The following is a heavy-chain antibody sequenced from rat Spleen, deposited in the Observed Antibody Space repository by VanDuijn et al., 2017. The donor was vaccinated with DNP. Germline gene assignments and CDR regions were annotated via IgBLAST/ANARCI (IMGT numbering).Heavy chain of an antibody. V-gene: IGHV4-2*01. CDR3: VCCTEYVGHSDYFDN. D-gene: IGHD1-11*01. Sequence: EVQLVESGGGLVQPGRSLKLSCAASGFNFNDHWMGWVRQAPGKGLEWIGQINKDSSIINYIPSLKDKFIISRDTVQNTLLLQGIKVGSEDTAIYYWVCCTEYVGHSDYFDNWCQGVMVTVSS. CDR1: GFNFNDHW. J-gene: IGHJ2*01. CDR2: INKDSSII.